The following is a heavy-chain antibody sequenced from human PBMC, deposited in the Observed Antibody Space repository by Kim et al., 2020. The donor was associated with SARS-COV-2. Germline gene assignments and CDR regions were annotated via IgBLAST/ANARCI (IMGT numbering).Heavy chain of an antibody. D-gene: IGHD3-22*01. J-gene: IGHJ4*02. V-gene: IGHV3-9*01. CDR3: AKGEFHTSDSTVDK. CDR2: VSWDGGTV. Sequence: GGSLRLSCAGSGFRFDDHAMTWVRQAPGKGLEWVSTVSWDGGTVGYADSVKHRFRIFRDNGVNSLYLQMDSLRTEDTAIYYCAKGEFHTSDSTVDKWGQG. CDR1: GFRFDDHA.